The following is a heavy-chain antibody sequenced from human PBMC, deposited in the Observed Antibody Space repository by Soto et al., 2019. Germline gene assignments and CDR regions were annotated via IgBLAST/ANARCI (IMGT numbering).Heavy chain of an antibody. D-gene: IGHD2-21*01. V-gene: IGHV4-59*01. CDR3: ARCTPGGPKCGFQH. Sequence: SETLSLTCTVSGGSISSYYWSWIRQPPGKGLEWIGYIYYSGSTNYNPSLKSRVTISVDTSKNQFSLRLSSVTAADTAVYYCARCTPGGPKCGFQHWGQGTLVTVSS. J-gene: IGHJ1*01. CDR1: GGSISSYY. CDR2: IYYSGST.